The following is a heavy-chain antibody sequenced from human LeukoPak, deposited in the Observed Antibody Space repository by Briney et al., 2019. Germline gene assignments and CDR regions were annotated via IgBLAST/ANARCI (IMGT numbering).Heavy chain of an antibody. D-gene: IGHD2-8*02. CDR2: INQDGTDK. J-gene: IGHJ4*02. CDR3: VTYSTGLYKGLEF. V-gene: IGHV3-7*03. CDR1: GFTFTTYW. Sequence: GGSLRLSCAVSGFTFTTYWMSWIRQAPGKGLEWVANINQDGTDKYYVDSVKGRFPFSRDNAQNSLYLQMSSLRVEDTAVYYCVTYSTGLYKGLEFWGQGTQVTVSS.